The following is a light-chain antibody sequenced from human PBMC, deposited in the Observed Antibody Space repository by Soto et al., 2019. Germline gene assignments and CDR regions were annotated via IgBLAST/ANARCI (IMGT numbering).Light chain of an antibody. CDR2: SDS. CDR3: ACWDGNLVGRV. Sequence: QSVLTQPPSASGTPGQRVTISCSGSSFNIGSNDAYWYQQLPGTAPKLLSYSDSQRPSGVPDRFSGSKSGTSASLVISDLQPEDEGDYYCACWDGNLVGRVFGGGTKLTVL. CDR1: SFNIGSND. V-gene: IGLV1-44*01. J-gene: IGLJ3*02.